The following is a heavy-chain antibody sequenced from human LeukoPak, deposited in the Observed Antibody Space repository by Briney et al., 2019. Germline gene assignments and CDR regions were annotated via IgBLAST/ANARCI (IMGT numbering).Heavy chain of an antibody. J-gene: IGHJ4*02. Sequence: GASVKVSCKASGYTFTGYHMHWVRQAPGQGLEWMGWINPNSGGTNYAQKFQGRVTMTRDTSISTAYMELSRLRSDDTAVYYCAREDRYSSGWYADWGQGTLVTVSS. CDR3: AREDRYSSGWYAD. CDR2: INPNSGGT. D-gene: IGHD6-19*01. V-gene: IGHV1-2*02. CDR1: GYTFTGYH.